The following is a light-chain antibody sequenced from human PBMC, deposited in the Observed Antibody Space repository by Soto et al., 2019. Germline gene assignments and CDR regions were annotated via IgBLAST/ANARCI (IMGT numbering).Light chain of an antibody. CDR3: SSFAGSNNFPYV. V-gene: IGLV1-47*02. J-gene: IGLJ1*01. Sequence: SSSGSSSNIGGEYVSYYQHLPGPAPKLLIYSNNQRPSGVPDRLAGSRSGTSASRAMSGPRSEDEADYYCSSFAGSNNFPYVFGTGTKLTVL. CDR1: SSNIGGEY. CDR2: SNN.